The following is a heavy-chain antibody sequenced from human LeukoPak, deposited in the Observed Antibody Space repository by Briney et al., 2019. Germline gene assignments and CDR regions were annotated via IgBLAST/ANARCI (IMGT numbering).Heavy chain of an antibody. CDR3: ASLGDGMDV. CDR2: IYYSGST. Sequence: AGTLSLSCTVSGGSFSSYYWSWIRQPPGKGLEWVGYIYYSGSTNYNPSLKSRVSISLDTSKNQSSLKLCAVTAADTAMYYCASLGDGMDVWGQGTTVTVSS. V-gene: IGHV4-59*12. J-gene: IGHJ6*02. D-gene: IGHD3-16*01. CDR1: GGSFSSYY.